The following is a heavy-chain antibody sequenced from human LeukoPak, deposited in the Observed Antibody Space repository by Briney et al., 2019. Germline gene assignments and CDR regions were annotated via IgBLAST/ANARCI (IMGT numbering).Heavy chain of an antibody. D-gene: IGHD3-3*01. CDR2: ISYDGSNG. Sequence: GGSLRLSCTASGFSFSNYGMHWVRQAPGKGLEWITVISYDGSNGYYADSVKGRFTISRDNSKITLYLQMNSLRAEDTAVYYCVKGYYDFDYWGQGTLVTVSS. CDR1: GFSFSNYG. J-gene: IGHJ4*02. CDR3: VKGYYDFDY. V-gene: IGHV3-30*18.